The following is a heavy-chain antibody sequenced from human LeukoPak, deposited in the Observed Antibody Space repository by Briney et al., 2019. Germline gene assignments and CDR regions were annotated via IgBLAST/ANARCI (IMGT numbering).Heavy chain of an antibody. Sequence: SVKVSCKASGGTFSSYAISWVRQAPGQGLEWMGGIIPIFGTANYAQKFQGRVTITADESASTAYMELSSLRSEDTAVYCCARAKGDPNWFDPWGQGTLVTVSS. CDR2: IIPIFGTA. V-gene: IGHV1-69*01. CDR1: GGTFSSYA. J-gene: IGHJ5*02. CDR3: ARAKGDPNWFDP. D-gene: IGHD2-21*02.